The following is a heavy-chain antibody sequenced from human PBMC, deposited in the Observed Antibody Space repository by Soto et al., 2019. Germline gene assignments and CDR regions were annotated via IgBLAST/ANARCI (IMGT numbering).Heavy chain of an antibody. V-gene: IGHV3-23*01. D-gene: IGHD1-26*01. CDR1: AFTFSSYA. CDR3: VRRSGLRWEPFDY. CDR2: IGGPGGDRT. Sequence: EVQLLESGGGFVQPGGSLRLPCAASAFTFSSYAMGWVRQAPGKGLEWVSTIGGPGGDRTYYADPVKGRFAISRDNSRNTLYLQMNSLRADDTAVYYCVRRSGLRWEPFDYWGQGTVVSVSS. J-gene: IGHJ4*02.